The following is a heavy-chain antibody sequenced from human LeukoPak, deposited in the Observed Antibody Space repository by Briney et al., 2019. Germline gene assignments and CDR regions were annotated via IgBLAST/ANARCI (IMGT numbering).Heavy chain of an antibody. V-gene: IGHV3-33*01. CDR3: ARSGGSGSFTYNWFDP. Sequence: GGSLRLSCAASGFTFSSYGMHWVRQAPGKGLEWVAVIWYDGSNKYYADSVKGRFTISRDNSKNTLYLQMNSLRAEDTAVYYCARSGGSGSFTYNWFDPWGQGTLVTVSS. CDR1: GFTFSSYG. J-gene: IGHJ5*02. CDR2: IWYDGSNK. D-gene: IGHD3-10*01.